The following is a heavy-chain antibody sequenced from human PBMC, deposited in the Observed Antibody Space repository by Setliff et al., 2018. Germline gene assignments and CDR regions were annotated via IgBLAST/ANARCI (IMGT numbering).Heavy chain of an antibody. J-gene: IGHJ5*02. Sequence: SVKVSCKASGGTFSSYAISWVRQAPGQGLEWMGGIIPIFATANYAQKFRGRVTITSDRSVSTAYMELSSLRSEDMVVYSCARVSYSSFLNWFDPWGQGTLATVSS. CDR1: GGTFSSYA. CDR3: ARVSYSSFLNWFDP. CDR2: IIPIFATA. D-gene: IGHD6-6*01. V-gene: IGHV1-69*05.